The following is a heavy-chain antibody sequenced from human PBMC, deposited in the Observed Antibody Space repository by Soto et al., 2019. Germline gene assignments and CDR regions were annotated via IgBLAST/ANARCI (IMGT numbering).Heavy chain of an antibody. J-gene: IGHJ5*02. CDR1: GYTFTSYG. Sequence: ASVKVSCKASGYTFTSYGIHWLLQAPGQRLEWMGWINAANGDTKYSPKFQGRVTITRDTSASTAYMELSSLRSEDTAVYYCVRRHVSATGIDWFDPWGQGTLVTVPS. V-gene: IGHV1-3*01. CDR2: INAANGDT. CDR3: VRRHVSATGIDWFDP. D-gene: IGHD6-13*01.